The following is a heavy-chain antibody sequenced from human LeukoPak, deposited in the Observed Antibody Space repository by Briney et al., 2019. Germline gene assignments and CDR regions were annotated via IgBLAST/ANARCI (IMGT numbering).Heavy chain of an antibody. J-gene: IGHJ4*02. Sequence: ASVKVSCKASGYSFTSYGINWARQAPGQGLEWMGWISTDNGNTDYAQNLQGRVTMTTDTSTSTAYMELRSLRSGDTAVYYCARGYSYGYGPLDYWGQGTLVTVSS. D-gene: IGHD5-18*01. V-gene: IGHV1-18*01. CDR1: GYSFTSYG. CDR2: ISTDNGNT. CDR3: ARGYSYGYGPLDY.